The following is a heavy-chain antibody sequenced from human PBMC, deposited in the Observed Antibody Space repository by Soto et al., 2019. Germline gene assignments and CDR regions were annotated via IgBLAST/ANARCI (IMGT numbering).Heavy chain of an antibody. CDR1: GDSFNDYY. J-gene: IGHJ6*03. CDR2: INPNGGAT. Sequence: VQLAQSGAEVKKPGASVKVSCKTSGDSFNDYYIHWVRQAPGQGLEWMGWINPNGGATKYAQKFQGRVTVTRDTSMRTVYMELSRLSSDDTAVYYCARESGGATATLDYYDFYMDVWGKGTTVTVSS. CDR3: ARESGGATATLDYYDFYMDV. V-gene: IGHV1-2*02. D-gene: IGHD5-12*01.